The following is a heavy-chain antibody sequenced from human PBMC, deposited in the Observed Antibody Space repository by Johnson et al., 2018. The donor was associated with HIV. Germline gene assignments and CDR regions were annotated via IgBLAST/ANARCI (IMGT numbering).Heavy chain of an antibody. J-gene: IGHJ3*02. Sequence: QLVESGGSLLQPGGSLRLSCAASGFTFSTNAMSWVRLAPGKGLEWVSGISDSGGRTDYADSVKGRFSISRDNSKNSLYLQMNSLRAEDTALYYCAKDMERYSYGPDAFDIWGQGTMVTVSS. D-gene: IGHD5-18*01. CDR1: GFTFSTNA. V-gene: IGHV3-23*04. CDR3: AKDMERYSYGPDAFDI. CDR2: ISDSGGRT.